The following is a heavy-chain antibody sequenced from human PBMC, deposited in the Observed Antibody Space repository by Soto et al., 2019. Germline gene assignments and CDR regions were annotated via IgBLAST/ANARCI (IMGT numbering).Heavy chain of an antibody. Sequence: EVRLVQSGGGLVQPGGSLRLSCAASLFIVSDNYMSWVLQAPGKGLEWVSLIYSGGGTDYAESVKGRFTISRDNSKYTLYLQMNSLQAEDTGIYYCATRMTTAPYWGQGTVVTVSS. CDR1: LFIVSDNY. CDR3: ATRMTTAPY. V-gene: IGHV3-66*01. CDR2: IYSGGGT. D-gene: IGHD4-17*01. J-gene: IGHJ4*02.